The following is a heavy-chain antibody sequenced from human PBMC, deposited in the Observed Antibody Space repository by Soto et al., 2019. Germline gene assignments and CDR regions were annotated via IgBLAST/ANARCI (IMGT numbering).Heavy chain of an antibody. D-gene: IGHD2-2*01. CDR3: AIEEGPGYCSSTSCYYFDY. CDR2: IKQDGSEK. CDR1: GFTFSSYW. V-gene: IGHV3-7*01. Sequence: PGGSLRLSCAASGFTFSSYWMSWVRQAPGKGLEWVANIKQDGSEKYYVDSVKGRFTISRDNAKNSLYLQMNSLRSEDMAVYFCAIEEGPGYCSSTSCYYFDYWGQGTLVTVSS. J-gene: IGHJ4*02.